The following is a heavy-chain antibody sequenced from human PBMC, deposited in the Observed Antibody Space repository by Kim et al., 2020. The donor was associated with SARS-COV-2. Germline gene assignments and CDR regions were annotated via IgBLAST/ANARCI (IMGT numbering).Heavy chain of an antibody. CDR3: ARNDFSTGYPPDY. CDR1: GGSFSSYY. J-gene: IGHJ4*02. D-gene: IGHD3-3*01. Sequence: SETLSLTCAVHGGSFSSYYWSWIRQPPGKGLEWIGEINHGGNTNYNPSLKSRVTISIDTSKNQFFLKVTSVTAADTAVYYCARNDFSTGYPPDYWGQGTLVTVSS. CDR2: INHGGNT. V-gene: IGHV4-34*01.